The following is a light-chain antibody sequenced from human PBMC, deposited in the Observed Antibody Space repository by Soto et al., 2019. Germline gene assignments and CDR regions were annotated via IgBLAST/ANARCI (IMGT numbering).Light chain of an antibody. J-gene: IGKJ1*01. Sequence: EIVLTQSPGTLSLSPGERATLSCRASQSVSSSYLAWYQQKPGQAPRLLIYGASSRATGIPDRFSGSGSGTDFTLTISRLEPEDFAVHYCQHSWAFGQGTKVDIK. V-gene: IGKV3-20*01. CDR3: QHSWA. CDR1: QSVSSSY. CDR2: GAS.